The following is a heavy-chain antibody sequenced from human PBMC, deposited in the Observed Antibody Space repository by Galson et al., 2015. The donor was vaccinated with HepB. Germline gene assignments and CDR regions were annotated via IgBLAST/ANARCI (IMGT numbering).Heavy chain of an antibody. V-gene: IGHV1-2*06. CDR2: ISPNNGGT. D-gene: IGHD3-10*01. Sequence: SVKVSCKASGYTFTGNYIHWVRQAPGQGLEWMGRISPNNGGTNYAQRFQDRVTMTRDTSISTAYMELSRLRSDDTAVYYCARDLAAAGVDYWGQGTLVTVSS. CDR3: ARDLAAAGVDY. CDR1: GYTFTGNY. J-gene: IGHJ4*02.